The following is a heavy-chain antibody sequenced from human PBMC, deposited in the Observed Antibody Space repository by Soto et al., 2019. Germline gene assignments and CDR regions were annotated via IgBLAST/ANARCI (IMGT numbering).Heavy chain of an antibody. CDR3: ASRDPGTSVDY. D-gene: IGHD1-7*01. Sequence: SETLSLTCAVSGGSFTSNNWWTWVRQPPGQGLEWIGEIYRTGSTNYNPSLKSRVTISLDKSENQFSLKVTSLTAADTAVYYCASRDPGTSVDYWGQGTTVTVSS. CDR2: IYRTGST. CDR1: GGSFTSNNW. J-gene: IGHJ4*03. V-gene: IGHV4-4*02.